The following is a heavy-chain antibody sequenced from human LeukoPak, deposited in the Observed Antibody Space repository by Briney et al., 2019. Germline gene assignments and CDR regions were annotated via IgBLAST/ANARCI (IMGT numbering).Heavy chain of an antibody. Sequence: GGSLRLSCAASGFTFSDYYMSWIRQAPGKGLEWVSYISSSGSTIYYADSVKGRFTISRDNAKNSLYLQMNSLRAEDTAVYYCAGRSKARGYYYYMDVWGKGTTVTVSS. CDR1: GFTFSDYY. D-gene: IGHD2-2*01. J-gene: IGHJ6*03. V-gene: IGHV3-11*04. CDR2: ISSSGSTI. CDR3: AGRSKARGYYYYMDV.